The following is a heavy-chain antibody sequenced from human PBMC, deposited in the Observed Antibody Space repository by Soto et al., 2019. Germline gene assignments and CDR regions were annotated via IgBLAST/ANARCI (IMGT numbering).Heavy chain of an antibody. CDR2: IIPALGIT. CDR1: GDTFSTHT. J-gene: IGHJ6*04. CDR3: ARDQYCSVSRCFGYPDV. D-gene: IGHD2-15*01. V-gene: IGHV1-69*08. Sequence: QVQLVQSGATVKRPGSSVRVSCQASGDTFSTHTITWVRQAPGQGLEWVGRIIPALGITTYARRFQGRVTISAVRSTSTAYMVLSSLTSDDTALYYCARDQYCSVSRCFGYPDVWGGGTAVIVSS.